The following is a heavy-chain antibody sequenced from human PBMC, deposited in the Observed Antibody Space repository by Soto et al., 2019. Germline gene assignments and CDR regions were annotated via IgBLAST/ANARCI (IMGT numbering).Heavy chain of an antibody. CDR2: ISYDGSNK. V-gene: IGHV3-30-3*01. CDR3: ARPYSSGWYGDLDY. Sequence: GGSLRLSCTASGFTFSSYAMHWVRQAPGKGLEWVAVISYDGSNKYYADSVKGRFTISRDNSKNTMYLQMNRLRVEDTAVYYCARPYSSGWYGDLDYWGQGTLVTVSS. D-gene: IGHD6-19*01. CDR1: GFTFSSYA. J-gene: IGHJ4*02.